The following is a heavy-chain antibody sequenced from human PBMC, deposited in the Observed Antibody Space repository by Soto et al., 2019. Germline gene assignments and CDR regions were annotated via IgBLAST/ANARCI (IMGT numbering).Heavy chain of an antibody. J-gene: IGHJ3*02. CDR2: ISYDGSNK. CDR3: ARDRPSVAGTRRDAFDI. Sequence: GGSLRLSCAASGFTFSSYAMHWVRQAPGKGLEWVAVISYDGSNKYYADSVKGRFTISRDNSKNRLYLQMNSLRAEDTAVYYCARDRPSVAGTRRDAFDIWGQGTMVTVSS. CDR1: GFTFSSYA. D-gene: IGHD6-19*01. V-gene: IGHV3-30-3*01.